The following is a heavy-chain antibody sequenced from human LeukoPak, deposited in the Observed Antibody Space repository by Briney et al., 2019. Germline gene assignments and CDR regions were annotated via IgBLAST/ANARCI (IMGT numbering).Heavy chain of an antibody. CDR1: GGSFSGYY. D-gene: IGHD3-22*01. V-gene: IGHV4-34*01. Sequence: SETLSLTCAVYGGSFSGYYWSWIRQPPGKGLEWIGEINHSGSTNYNPSLKSRVTISVDTSKNQFSLKLSSVTAADTAVYYCARRGRPRKYYYDSSGYYPWGQGTLVTVSS. J-gene: IGHJ5*02. CDR2: INHSGST. CDR3: ARRGRPRKYYYDSSGYYP.